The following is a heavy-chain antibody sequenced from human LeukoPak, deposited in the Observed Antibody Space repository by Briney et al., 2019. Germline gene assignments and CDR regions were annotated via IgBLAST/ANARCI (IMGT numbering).Heavy chain of an antibody. CDR1: GGSVSSGSYY. J-gene: IGHJ5*02. V-gene: IGHV4-61*01. Sequence: PSETLSLTCTVSGGSVSSGSYYWSWIRQPPGKGLEWIGYIYYSGSTNYNPSLKSRVTISVDTSKNQFSLKLSSVTAADTAVYYCAIWTRSRWYHRFDPWGQGTLVTVSS. CDR3: AIWTRSRWYHRFDP. CDR2: IYYSGST. D-gene: IGHD6-13*01.